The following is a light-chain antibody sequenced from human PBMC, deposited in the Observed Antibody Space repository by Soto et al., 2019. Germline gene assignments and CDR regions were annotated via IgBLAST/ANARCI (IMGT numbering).Light chain of an antibody. CDR1: QSVSTS. J-gene: IGKJ1*01. CDR2: DAS. Sequence: IVLTQSPATLAFSPGEGAALSCRASQSVSTSLAWYQHKPGQAPRLIIYDASKRAPGIPARFSGSGSGTDFTLTISSPEPEDFAVYYCQVRDVWPTFGQGTKV. CDR3: QVRDVWPT. V-gene: IGKV3-11*01.